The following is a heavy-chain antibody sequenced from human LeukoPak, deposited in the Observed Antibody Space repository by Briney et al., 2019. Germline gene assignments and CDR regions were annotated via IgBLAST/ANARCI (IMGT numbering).Heavy chain of an antibody. D-gene: IGHD3-10*01. CDR3: ARKSIDYGSGSTIDY. CDR2: IYHSGST. Sequence: SETLSLTCTVSGYSISSGYYWGWIRQPPGKGLEWIGSIYHSGSTYYNPSLKSRVTISVDTSKNQFSLKLSSVTAADTAVYYCARKSIDYGSGSTIDYWGQGTLVTVSS. J-gene: IGHJ4*02. V-gene: IGHV4-38-2*02. CDR1: GYSISSGYY.